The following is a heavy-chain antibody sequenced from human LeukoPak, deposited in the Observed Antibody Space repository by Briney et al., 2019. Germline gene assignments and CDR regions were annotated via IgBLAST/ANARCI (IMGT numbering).Heavy chain of an antibody. CDR3: ARGPWYDFWSGYRDLFDY. J-gene: IGHJ4*02. V-gene: IGHV4-34*01. CDR2: INHSGST. CDR1: GGSFSGYY. D-gene: IGHD3-3*01. Sequence: PSETLSLTCAVYGGSFSGYYWSWIRQPPGKGLEWIGEINHSGSTNYNPSLKSRVTISVDTSKNQFSLKLSSVPAADTAVYYCARGPWYDFWSGYRDLFDYWGQGTLVTVSS.